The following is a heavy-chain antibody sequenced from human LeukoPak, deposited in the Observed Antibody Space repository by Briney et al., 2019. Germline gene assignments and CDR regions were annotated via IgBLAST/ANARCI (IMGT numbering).Heavy chain of an antibody. Sequence: GGSLRLSGAASGFTFSSYGMHWVRQAPGKGLEWVAVISYDGSNKYYADSVKGRFTISRDNSKNTLYLQMNSLRAEDTAVYYCAKDPYDSSGYYFDYWGQGTLVTVSS. D-gene: IGHD3-22*01. CDR2: ISYDGSNK. CDR1: GFTFSSYG. CDR3: AKDPYDSSGYYFDY. J-gene: IGHJ4*02. V-gene: IGHV3-30*18.